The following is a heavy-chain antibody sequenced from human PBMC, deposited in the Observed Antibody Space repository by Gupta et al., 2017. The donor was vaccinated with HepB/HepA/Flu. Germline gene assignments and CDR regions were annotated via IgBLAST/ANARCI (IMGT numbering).Heavy chain of an antibody. Sequence: QVQLVESGGGVVQPGRSLSLSCAASGFPFSRYGMHWVRQAPGKGLEWVAVISYDGSNKYYADSVKGRFTISRDNSKNTLYLQMNSLRAEDTAVYYCAKDLSSYPGAFDIWGQGTMVTVSS. CDR1: GFPFSRYG. D-gene: IGHD6-6*01. CDR2: ISYDGSNK. J-gene: IGHJ3*02. CDR3: AKDLSSYPGAFDI. V-gene: IGHV3-30*18.